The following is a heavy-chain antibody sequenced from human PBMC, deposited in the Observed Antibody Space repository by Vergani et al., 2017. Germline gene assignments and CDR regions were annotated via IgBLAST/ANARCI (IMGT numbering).Heavy chain of an antibody. V-gene: IGHV3-23*04. J-gene: IGHJ4*02. CDR2: ISGSGGST. D-gene: IGHD3-22*01. CDR1: GFTFSSYA. CDR3: APSISDSSGYYYPHSY. Sequence: VQLVASGGGLVQPGGSLRLSCAASGFTFSSYAMSWVRPAPGKGLEWVSAISGSGGSTYSADSVKGRFTISRDNSKNTLYLQMNSLRAEDTAVYYCAPSISDSSGYYYPHSYWGQGTLVTVSS.